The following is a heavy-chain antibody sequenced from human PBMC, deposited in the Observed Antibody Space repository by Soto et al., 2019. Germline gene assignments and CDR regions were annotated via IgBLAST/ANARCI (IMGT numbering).Heavy chain of an antibody. D-gene: IGHD6-13*01. Sequence: QVPLVESGGGLVKPGGSLRLSCAASGFTFSDYYMSWIRQAPGKGLEWVSYISSSSSYTNYADSVKGRFTISRDNAKNSLYLQMHSLRAEDTAVYYCARDLSSSWFYYGMDVWGQGTTVTVSS. CDR3: ARDLSSSWFYYGMDV. CDR2: ISSSSSYT. CDR1: GFTFSDYY. J-gene: IGHJ6*02. V-gene: IGHV3-11*05.